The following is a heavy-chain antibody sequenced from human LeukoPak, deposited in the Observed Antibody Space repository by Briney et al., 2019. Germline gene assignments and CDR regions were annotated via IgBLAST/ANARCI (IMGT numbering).Heavy chain of an antibody. CDR3: AMGGGSYYYYYGMDV. Sequence: GSVKVSCKASRYTFSSYAINWVRQATRQGGECMGWMNPKSGKTGYAQKFQGRVTMTRNTSISTAYMELSSLKSEDTAVYYGAMGGGSYYYYYGMDVWGEGSTVTVSS. D-gene: IGHD2-15*01. CDR2: MNPKSGKT. CDR1: RYTFSSYA. V-gene: IGHV1-8*01. J-gene: IGHJ6*01.